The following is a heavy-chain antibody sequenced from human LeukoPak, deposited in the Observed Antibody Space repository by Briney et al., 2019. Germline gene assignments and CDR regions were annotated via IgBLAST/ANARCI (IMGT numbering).Heavy chain of an antibody. Sequence: GGSLRLSCAASGFTVSSNYMSWVRQAPGKGLEWVSVIYSGGSTYYADSVKGRFTISRDNSKNTLYLQMNSLRAEVTAVYYCASGTVTPREAYAFDIWGQGTMVTVSS. J-gene: IGHJ3*02. V-gene: IGHV3-66*01. CDR1: GFTVSSNY. CDR2: IYSGGST. D-gene: IGHD4-17*01. CDR3: ASGTVTPREAYAFDI.